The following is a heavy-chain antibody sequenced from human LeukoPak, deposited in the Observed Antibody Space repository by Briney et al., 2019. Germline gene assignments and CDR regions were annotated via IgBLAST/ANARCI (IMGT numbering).Heavy chain of an antibody. Sequence: EASVKVSCKASGYTFTSYDINWVRQATGQGLEWMGWMNPNSGNTGYAQKFQGRVTITRNTSISTAYMELSSLRSEDTAVYYCARDKGIAVAGGVAYYWYFDLWGRGTLVTVSS. CDR1: GYTFTSYD. V-gene: IGHV1-8*03. CDR2: MNPNSGNT. D-gene: IGHD6-19*01. J-gene: IGHJ2*01. CDR3: ARDKGIAVAGGVAYYWYFDL.